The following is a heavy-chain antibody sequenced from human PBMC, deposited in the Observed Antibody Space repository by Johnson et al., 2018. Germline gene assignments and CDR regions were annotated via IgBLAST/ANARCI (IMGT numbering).Heavy chain of an antibody. CDR2: IHYSGST. CDR3: ARRGGYCSGGGCYSRAFEF. J-gene: IGHJ3*01. D-gene: IGHD2-15*01. V-gene: IGHV4-39*01. Sequence: QVQLQESGPGLVKASETLSLTCTVSGGSISSSSYYWEWIRQPPGTGLEWIGTIHYSGSTYSTPSLKSRLTIPADTSKDQSSLRVNSVTAADTAGVYWARRGGYCSGGGCYSRAFEFWGQGTMVTVSS. CDR1: GGSISSSSYY.